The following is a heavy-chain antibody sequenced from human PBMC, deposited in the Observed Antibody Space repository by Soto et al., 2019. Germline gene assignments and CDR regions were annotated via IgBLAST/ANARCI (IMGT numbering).Heavy chain of an antibody. J-gene: IGHJ6*02. CDR3: ARDHSSGWYEWDYYYYSMDV. CDR2: INAGNGNT. D-gene: IGHD6-19*01. V-gene: IGHV1-3*01. CDR1: GSTFTSYA. Sequence: ASVKVSCKASGSTFTSYAMHWVRQAPGQRLEWMGWINAGNGNTKYSQKFQGRVTITRDTSASTAYMELSSLRSEVTAVYYCARDHSSGWYEWDYYYYSMDVWGQGTTVTVSS.